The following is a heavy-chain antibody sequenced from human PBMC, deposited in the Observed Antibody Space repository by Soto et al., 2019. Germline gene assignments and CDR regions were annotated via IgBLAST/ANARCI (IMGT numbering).Heavy chain of an antibody. Sequence: PGESLKISCKGSGYSFTSYCIGWVRQMPGKGLEWMGIIYPGDSDTRYSPSFQGQVTISADKSISTAYLQWSSLKASDTAMYYWTRQDDFCYYYMDVWGKGTMVTVSS. CDR3: TRQDDFCYYYMDV. CDR2: IYPGDSDT. V-gene: IGHV5-51*01. J-gene: IGHJ6*03. D-gene: IGHD3-3*01. CDR1: GYSFTSYC.